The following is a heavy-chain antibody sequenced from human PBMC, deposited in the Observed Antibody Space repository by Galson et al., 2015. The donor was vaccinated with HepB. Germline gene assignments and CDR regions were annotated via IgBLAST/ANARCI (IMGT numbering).Heavy chain of an antibody. D-gene: IGHD3-16*01. CDR1: GFNFSAYS. CDR3: VRWGSFDS. V-gene: IGHV3-48*01. CDR2: IGKTSRGI. Sequence: SLRLSCAASGFNFSAYSMNWVRQAPGEGLQWVSYIGKTSRGIYYTDSVKGRFTISRDSAKNSVTLQMNSLRVEDTAVYYCVRWGSFDSWGQGTLVIVSS. J-gene: IGHJ4*02.